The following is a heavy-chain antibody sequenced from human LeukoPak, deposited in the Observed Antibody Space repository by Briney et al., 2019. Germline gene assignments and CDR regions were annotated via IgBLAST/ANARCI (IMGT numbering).Heavy chain of an antibody. CDR3: TKYYDFWSGYYYYFDY. CDR2: IRSKAYGGTT. D-gene: IGHD3-3*01. J-gene: IGHJ4*02. V-gene: IGHV3-49*04. CDR1: GFTFGDYA. Sequence: GGSLRLSCTASGFTFGDYAMSWVRQAPGKGLEWVGFIRSKAYGGTTEYAASVKGRFTISRDDSKSIAYLQMNSLKTEDTAVYYCTKYYDFWSGYYYYFDYWGQGTLVTVSS.